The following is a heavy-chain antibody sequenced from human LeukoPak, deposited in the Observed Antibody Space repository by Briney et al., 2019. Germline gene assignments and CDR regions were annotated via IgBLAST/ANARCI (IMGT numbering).Heavy chain of an antibody. D-gene: IGHD6-19*01. J-gene: IGHJ4*02. V-gene: IGHV5-51*01. CDR2: NYPGDADT. CDR3: ARHAGAVAGTKIDY. Sequence: GASLNISCTGSGSSFSCYWSGLVRAMPGKLLELMRINYPGDADTRYSPSCQGQVTISADKSISTAYLKWSSLKASDTAMYYCARHAGAVAGTKIDYWGQGTLVSVCS. CDR1: GSSFSCYW.